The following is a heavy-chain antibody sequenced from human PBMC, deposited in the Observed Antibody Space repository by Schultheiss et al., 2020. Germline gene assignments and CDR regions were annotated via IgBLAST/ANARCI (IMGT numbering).Heavy chain of an antibody. CDR1: GFAFDDYA. CDR3: AKQTYGAPYYFDN. D-gene: IGHD3-10*01. J-gene: IGHJ4*02. V-gene: IGHV3-9*01. Sequence: GGSLRLSCVPSGFAFDDYAMHWVRQAPGKGLEWVSGISWNSGTIGYADSVKGRFTISRDNAKNSLYLQMNSLRAEDTAFYYCAKQTYGAPYYFDNWGQGTLVTVSS. CDR2: ISWNSGTI.